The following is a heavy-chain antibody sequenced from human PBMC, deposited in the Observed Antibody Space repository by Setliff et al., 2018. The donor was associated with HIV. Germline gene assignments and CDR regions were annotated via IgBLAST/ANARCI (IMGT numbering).Heavy chain of an antibody. CDR2: ISNNGGIT. Sequence: PGESLRLSCAASGFTFSSYGMHWVRQAPGKGLEYVSAISNNGGITYYGDSVKGRFTISRDNSKNTLYLQMGSLRPEDMAVYYCARAEQRYYGSGKGYYFDYWGPGTLVTVSS. V-gene: IGHV3-64*02. D-gene: IGHD3-10*01. J-gene: IGHJ4*02. CDR3: ARAEQRYYGSGKGYYFDY. CDR1: GFTFSSYG.